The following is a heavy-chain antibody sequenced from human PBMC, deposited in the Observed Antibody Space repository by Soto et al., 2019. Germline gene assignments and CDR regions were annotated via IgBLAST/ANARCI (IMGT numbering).Heavy chain of an antibody. J-gene: IGHJ4*02. D-gene: IGHD4-4*01. CDR2: IKQDGSAK. Sequence: EVHLVESGGGLVQPGGSLRLSCVASGFTFSNYWMTWVRQAPGKGLEWVANIKQDGSAKYCLDSVKGRFTISRDNAKNSLHLQMNSLRAEDTAIYYCASNSDYRFAYWGQGTLVTVSS. CDR1: GFTFSNYW. CDR3: ASNSDYRFAY. V-gene: IGHV3-7*01.